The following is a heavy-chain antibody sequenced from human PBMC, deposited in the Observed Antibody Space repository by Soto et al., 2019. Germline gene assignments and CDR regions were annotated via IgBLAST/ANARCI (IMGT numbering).Heavy chain of an antibody. D-gene: IGHD3-10*01. V-gene: IGHV4-39*01. J-gene: IGHJ3*02. Sequence: SETLSLTCTVSGGSISSSSYYWGWIRQPPGKGLEWIGSIYYSGSTYYNPSLKSRVTMSVDTSKNQFSLKLSSVTAADTAVYYCAKGGSGSYSNAFDIWGQGTMVTVSS. CDR3: AKGGSGSYSNAFDI. CDR1: GGSISSSSYY. CDR2: IYYSGST.